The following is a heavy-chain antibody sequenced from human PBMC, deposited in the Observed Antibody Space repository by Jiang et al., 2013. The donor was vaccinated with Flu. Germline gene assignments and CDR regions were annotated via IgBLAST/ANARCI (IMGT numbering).Heavy chain of an antibody. V-gene: IGHV2-70*04. CDR1: GFSLSTTRMS. D-gene: IGHD6-19*01. CDR2: IDWDDDK. J-gene: IGHJ3*01. CDR3: ARITSGWAFEL. Sequence: KPTQTLTLTCTFSGFSLSTTRMSVSWIRQPPGKALEWLARIDWDDDKFYNTSLQTRLTISKDTSRNQVVLTMTNMDPMDTATYYCARITSGWAFELWGQGTMVTVSS.